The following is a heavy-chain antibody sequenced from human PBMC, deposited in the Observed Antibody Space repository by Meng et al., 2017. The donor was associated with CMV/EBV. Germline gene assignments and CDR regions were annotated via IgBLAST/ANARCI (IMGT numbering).Heavy chain of an antibody. J-gene: IGHJ5*02. D-gene: IGHD6-6*01. Sequence: GGSLRLSCAASGFTFSSYAMSWVRQAPGKGLEWVSVIYSGGSSTYYADSVKGRFIISRDNSKNTLYLQMNSLRAEDTAVYYCALAALDLFDPWGQGTLVTVSS. CDR3: ALAALDLFDP. CDR1: GFTFSSYA. V-gene: IGHV3-23*03. CDR2: IYSGGSST.